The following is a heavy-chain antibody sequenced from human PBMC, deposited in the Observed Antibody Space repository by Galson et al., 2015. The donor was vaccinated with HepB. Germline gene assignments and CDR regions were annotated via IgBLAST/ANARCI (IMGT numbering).Heavy chain of an antibody. D-gene: IGHD3-3*01. CDR1: GYSFTSYW. V-gene: IGHV5-10-1*01. Sequence: QSGAEVKKPGESLRISCKGSGYSFTSYWISWVRQMPGKGLEWMGRIDPSDSYTNYSPSFQGHVTISADKSISTAYLQWSSLKASDTAMYYCAREALGGLRFLEWLGGWFDPWGQGTLVTVSS. CDR3: AREALGGLRFLEWLGGWFDP. CDR2: IDPSDSYT. J-gene: IGHJ5*02.